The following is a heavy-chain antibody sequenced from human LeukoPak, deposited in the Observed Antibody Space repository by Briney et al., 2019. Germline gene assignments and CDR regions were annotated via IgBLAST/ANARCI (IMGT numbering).Heavy chain of an antibody. Sequence: PGGSLRLSCAASGFTVSSNYMIWVRQAPGKGLEWVSLIYTGGSTSYADSVKGRFTISRDNSKNTVYLQMNSLRAEDTAVYYCARVGGSYFNYWGQGTLVTVSS. CDR1: GFTVSSNY. V-gene: IGHV3-66*01. CDR3: ARVGGSYFNY. J-gene: IGHJ4*02. D-gene: IGHD1-26*01. CDR2: IYTGGST.